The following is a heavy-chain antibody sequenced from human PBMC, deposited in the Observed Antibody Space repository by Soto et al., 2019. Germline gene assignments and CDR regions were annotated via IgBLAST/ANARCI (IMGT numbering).Heavy chain of an antibody. V-gene: IGHV1-3*01. CDR2: INGGNGDT. CDR3: APSVIVATGPLNCFEP. CDR1: GYSFTSYA. Sequence: GSVEVSCKGSGYSFTSYAMHWVRQAPGQRLEWMGWINGGNGDTKYSQKFQGRVTITIDTSATTVYMELNNLKSEDTAVYYCAPSVIVATGPLNCFEPWGQGTLVTVSS. J-gene: IGHJ5*02. D-gene: IGHD6-13*01.